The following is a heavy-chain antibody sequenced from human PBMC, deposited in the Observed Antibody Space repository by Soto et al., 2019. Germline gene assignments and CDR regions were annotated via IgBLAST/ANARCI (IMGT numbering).Heavy chain of an antibody. V-gene: IGHV1-69*06. J-gene: IGHJ5*02. D-gene: IGHD3-10*01. Sequence: SVKVSCKASGGTFSSDAISWVRQAPGQGLEWMGGIIPIFGTANCAQKFQGRVTITADKSTSTAYMELSSLRSEDTAVYYCARGGSGSYHWFDPWGQGTLVTVSS. CDR3: ARGGSGSYHWFDP. CDR1: GGTFSSDA. CDR2: IIPIFGTA.